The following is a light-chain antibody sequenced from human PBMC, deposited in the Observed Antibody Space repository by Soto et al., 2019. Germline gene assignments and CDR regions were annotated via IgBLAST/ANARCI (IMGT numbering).Light chain of an antibody. CDR3: QQSYSTLT. V-gene: IGKV3-15*01. CDR2: RAS. Sequence: EVVMTQSTATLSVSPGERATLSCRASQSLNDNLAWYQQKPGQAPRLLIYRASTRATGVPARFSASGSGTDFTLTISSLQPEDFATYYCQQSYSTLTFGGGTKVDIK. J-gene: IGKJ4*01. CDR1: QSLNDN.